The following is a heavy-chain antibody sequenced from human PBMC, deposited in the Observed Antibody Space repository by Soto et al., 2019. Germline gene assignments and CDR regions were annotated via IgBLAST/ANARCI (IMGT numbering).Heavy chain of an antibody. Sequence: QVQLMQSGAEVKKPGASVKVSCKASGDTFTDYYIHWVRQAPGQGLEWMGAVNPSGGHTTYAQHFLGRVTMTRDTSTSTIYMELTSMTSDDTAVYCCARGGHVVVVTAALDYWGQGTLVTVSS. CDR1: GDTFTDYY. CDR2: VNPSGGHT. V-gene: IGHV1-46*01. CDR3: ARGGHVVVVTAALDY. J-gene: IGHJ4*02. D-gene: IGHD2-21*02.